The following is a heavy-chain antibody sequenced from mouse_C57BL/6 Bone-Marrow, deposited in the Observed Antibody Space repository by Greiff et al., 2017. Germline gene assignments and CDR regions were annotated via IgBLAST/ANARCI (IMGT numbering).Heavy chain of an antibody. CDR3: TTGYGLFAY. CDR1: GFNIKDDY. V-gene: IGHV14-4*01. J-gene: IGHJ3*01. Sequence: VQLQQSGAELVRPGASVKLSCTASGFNIKDDYMHWVKQRPEQGLEWIGWIDPENGDTEYASKFQGKATITADTSSNTAYLQLSSLTSEDTAVEYCTTGYGLFAYWGQGTLVTVSA. CDR2: IDPENGDT. D-gene: IGHD1-1*02.